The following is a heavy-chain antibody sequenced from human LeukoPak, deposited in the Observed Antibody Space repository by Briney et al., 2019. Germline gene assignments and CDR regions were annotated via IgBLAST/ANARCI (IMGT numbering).Heavy chain of an antibody. V-gene: IGHV3-7*01. D-gene: IGHD6-19*01. CDR2: IKEDGSVK. J-gene: IGHJ4*02. CDR1: GFTFSNYW. CDR3: ARRVYNSGWYIDY. Sequence: GGSLRLSCAASGFTFSNYWMSWVRQAPGKGLEWVANIKEDGSVKYYVDSVKGRFIISRDNAKNSLYLQMNSLRAEDTAMYYCARRVYNSGWYIDYWGQGTLVTVSS.